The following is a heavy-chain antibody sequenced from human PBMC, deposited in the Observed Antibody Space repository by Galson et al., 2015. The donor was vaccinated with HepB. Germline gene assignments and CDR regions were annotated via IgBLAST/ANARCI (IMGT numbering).Heavy chain of an antibody. D-gene: IGHD6-19*01. V-gene: IGHV3-23*01. J-gene: IGHJ5*02. CDR1: GFTFSSYA. CDR2: ISGSGGST. CDR3: AKSDPRSGGYSRSGPLDP. Sequence: SLRLSCAASGFTFSSYAMSWVRQAPGKGLEWVSAISGSGGSTYYADSVKGRFTISRDNSKNTLYLQMNSLRAEDTAVYYCAKSDPRSGGYSRSGPLDPWGQGTLVTVSS.